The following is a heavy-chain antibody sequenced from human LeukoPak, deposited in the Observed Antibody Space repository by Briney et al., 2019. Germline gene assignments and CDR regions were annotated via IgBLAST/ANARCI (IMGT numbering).Heavy chain of an antibody. Sequence: SETLSLTCAVYGGSFSGYYWTWIRQPPGKGLEWIGEINHSGSTNYNPSLKSRVTISVDTSKNQFSLKLSSVTAADTAVYYCARLVGSAGYCSGGSCYTYYFDYWGQGTLVTVSS. CDR2: INHSGST. CDR1: GGSFSGYY. V-gene: IGHV4-34*01. D-gene: IGHD2-15*01. J-gene: IGHJ4*02. CDR3: ARLVGSAGYCSGGSCYTYYFDY.